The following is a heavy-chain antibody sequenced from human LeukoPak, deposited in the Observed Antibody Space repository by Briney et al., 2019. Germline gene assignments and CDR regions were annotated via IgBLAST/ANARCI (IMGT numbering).Heavy chain of an antibody. D-gene: IGHD3-10*02. CDR3: AELGITMIGGV. CDR1: GFTFSSYS. V-gene: IGHV3-21*01. J-gene: IGHJ6*04. Sequence: GGSLRLSCAASGFTFSSYSMNWVRQAPGKGLEWVASITSSGSYIYYADSVKGRFTISRVNAKNSLYLQMNSLRAEDTAVYYCAELGITMIGGVWGKGTTVTISS. CDR2: ITSSGSYI.